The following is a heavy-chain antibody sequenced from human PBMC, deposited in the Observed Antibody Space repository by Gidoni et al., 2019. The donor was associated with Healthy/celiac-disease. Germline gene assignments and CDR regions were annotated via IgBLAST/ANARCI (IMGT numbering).Heavy chain of an antibody. J-gene: IGHJ3*02. D-gene: IGHD1-26*01. V-gene: IGHV1-3*01. CDR2: INAGNGNT. CDR1: GYTFTSYA. Sequence: QVQLVQSGAEVKKPGASVTVSCKASGYTFTSYAMHWVRQAPGQRLEWMGWINAGNGNTKYSQKFQGRVTITRDTSASTAYMELSSLRSEDTAVYYCARGGSYLGAFDIWGQGTMVTVSS. CDR3: ARGGSYLGAFDI.